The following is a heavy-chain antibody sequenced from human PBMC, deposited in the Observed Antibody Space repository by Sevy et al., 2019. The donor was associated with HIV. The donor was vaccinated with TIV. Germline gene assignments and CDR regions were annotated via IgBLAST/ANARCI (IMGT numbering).Heavy chain of an antibody. V-gene: IGHV3-23*01. CDR3: AKGFISRRGGRYSGSFNWFDP. CDR1: GFTFSSYA. Sequence: GGSLRLSCAASGFTFSSYAMSWVRQAPGKGLEWVSAISGSGGSTYYADSVKGRFTISRDNSKNTLYLQMNSLRAEDTAVYYCAKGFISRRGGRYSGSFNWFDPWGQGTLVTVSS. CDR2: ISGSGGST. J-gene: IGHJ5*02. D-gene: IGHD1-26*01.